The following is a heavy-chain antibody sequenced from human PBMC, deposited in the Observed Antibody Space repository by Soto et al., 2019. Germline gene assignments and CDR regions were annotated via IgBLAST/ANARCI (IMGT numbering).Heavy chain of an antibody. D-gene: IGHD3-10*01. CDR1: GFSLSTTGVG. CDR2: IYCDDDK. Sequence: QITLKESGPTLVKPAQTLTLTCTFSGFSLSTTGVGVGWIRQPPGKAPEWLALIYCDDDKSYNPSLNSRLTITKDTSEIQLVLRIPNMDPVDTATYYCAHRLTSPYYYAGLEYPHVFDVWCQGTMVTVSS. CDR3: AHRLTSPYYYAGLEYPHVFDV. J-gene: IGHJ3*01. V-gene: IGHV2-5*02.